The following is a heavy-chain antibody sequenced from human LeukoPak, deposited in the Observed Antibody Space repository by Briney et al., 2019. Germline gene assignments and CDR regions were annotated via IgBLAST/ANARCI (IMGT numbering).Heavy chain of an antibody. Sequence: SETLSLTCAVSGYSISSGYYWGWIRQPPGNGLEWIGSIYHSGSTYYNPSLKSRVTISVDTSKNQFSLKLSSVTAADTAVYYCARQVGYCSSTSCYTGGYFDYWGQGTLVTVSS. CDR3: ARQVGYCSSTSCYTGGYFDY. D-gene: IGHD2-2*02. CDR1: GYSISSGYY. J-gene: IGHJ4*02. CDR2: IYHSGST. V-gene: IGHV4-38-2*01.